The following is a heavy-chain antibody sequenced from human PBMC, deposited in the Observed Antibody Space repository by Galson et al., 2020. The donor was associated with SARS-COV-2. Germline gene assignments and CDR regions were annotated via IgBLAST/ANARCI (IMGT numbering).Heavy chain of an antibody. V-gene: IGHV2-70*11. CDR1: GFSLSTSGMC. CDR2: IDWDDDK. J-gene: IGHJ6*02. D-gene: IGHD3-9*01. Sequence: SGPTLVKPTQTLTLTCTFSGFSLSTSGMCVSWIRQPPGKALEWLARIDWDDDKYYSTSLKTRLTISKDTSKNQVVLTMTNMDPVDTATYYCARLNYDILTGYDYGMDVWGQGTTVTVSS. CDR3: ARLNYDILTGYDYGMDV.